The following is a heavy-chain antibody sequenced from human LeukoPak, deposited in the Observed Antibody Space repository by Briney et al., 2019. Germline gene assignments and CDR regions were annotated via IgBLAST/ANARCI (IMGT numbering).Heavy chain of an antibody. J-gene: IGHJ6*02. CDR1: GYTFTSYG. Sequence: ASVKVSCKASGYTFTSYGISWVRQAPGQGLEWMGWISAYNGNTNYAQKLQGRVTMTRDTSTSTVYMELSSLRSEDTAVYYCARDARVWWKGSPFPRYYGMDVWGQGTTVTVSS. CDR3: ARDARVWWKGSPFPRYYGMDV. D-gene: IGHD2-8*01. V-gene: IGHV1-18*01. CDR2: ISAYNGNT.